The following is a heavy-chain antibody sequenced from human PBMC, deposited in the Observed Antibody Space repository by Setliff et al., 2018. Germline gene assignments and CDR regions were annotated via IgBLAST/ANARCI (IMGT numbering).Heavy chain of an antibody. Sequence: PGGSLRLSCAASGFTFSDYYMSWIRQAPGKGLEWVGFIRSKTYGGTADYVASVKGRFTISRDDSKSIAYLQMNSLKTEDTAVYYCTKISRDSSYYYYYYYMDVWGKGTTVTVSS. CDR2: IRSKTYGGTA. CDR3: TKISRDSSYYYYYYYMDV. CDR1: GFTFSDYY. D-gene: IGHD3-22*01. V-gene: IGHV3-49*03. J-gene: IGHJ6*03.